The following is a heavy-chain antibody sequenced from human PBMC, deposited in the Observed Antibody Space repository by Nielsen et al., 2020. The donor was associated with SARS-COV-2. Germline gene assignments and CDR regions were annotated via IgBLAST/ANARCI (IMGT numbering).Heavy chain of an antibody. D-gene: IGHD1-26*01. CDR3: VKNKKGATICDY. CDR2: ISSNGGST. J-gene: IGHJ4*02. CDR1: GFTFSSYA. V-gene: IGHV3-64D*09. Sequence: GESLKISCAASGFTFSSYAMHWVRQAPGKGLEYVSAISSNGGSTYYADSVKGRFTISRDNSKNTLYLQMSSLRAEDTAVYYCVKNKKGATICDYWGQGTLVTVSS.